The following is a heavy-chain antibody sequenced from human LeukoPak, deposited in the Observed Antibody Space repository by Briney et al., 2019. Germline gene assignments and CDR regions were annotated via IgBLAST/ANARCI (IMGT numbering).Heavy chain of an antibody. Sequence: GGSLRLSCAASGFTFSSYSMNWVRQAPGKGLEWVSSISSSSSYMYYADSVKGRFTISRDNAKNSLYLQMNSLRAEDTAVYYCARDVDSGYSSSWYPYYYYYYMDVWGKGTTVTVSS. D-gene: IGHD6-13*01. CDR3: ARDVDSGYSSSWYPYYYYYYMDV. V-gene: IGHV3-21*01. CDR1: GFTFSSYS. CDR2: ISSSSSYM. J-gene: IGHJ6*03.